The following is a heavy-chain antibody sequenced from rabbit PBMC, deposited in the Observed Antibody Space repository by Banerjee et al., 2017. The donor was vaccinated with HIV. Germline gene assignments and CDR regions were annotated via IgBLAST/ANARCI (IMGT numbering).Heavy chain of an antibody. CDR2: INTSSGNT. J-gene: IGHJ3*01. CDR1: GFSFIDKYV. CDR3: ARGIDIGTHVDL. V-gene: IGHV1S45*01. Sequence: QEQLEESGGDLVKPGRSLTLTCTASGFSFIDKYVMCWVRQAPGKGLEWIGCINTSSGNTVYASWAKGRFTISKTSSTTVTLQMTSLTAADTATYFCARGIDIGTHVDLWGQGTLVTVS.